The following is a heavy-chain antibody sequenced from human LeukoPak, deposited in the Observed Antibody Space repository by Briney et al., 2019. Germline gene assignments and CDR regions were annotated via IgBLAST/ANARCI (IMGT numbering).Heavy chain of an antibody. J-gene: IGHJ4*02. CDR1: GYTFTSYG. V-gene: IGHV1-18*01. CDR3: ARDGFYYGSGGTSDY. Sequence: ASVKVSCKASGYTFTSYGISWVRQAPGQGLEWMGWISAYNGNTNYAQKLQGRVTMTTDTSTSTAYMELRSLRSDDTAVYYCARDGFYYGSGGTSDYWGQGTLVTVSS. CDR2: ISAYNGNT. D-gene: IGHD3-10*01.